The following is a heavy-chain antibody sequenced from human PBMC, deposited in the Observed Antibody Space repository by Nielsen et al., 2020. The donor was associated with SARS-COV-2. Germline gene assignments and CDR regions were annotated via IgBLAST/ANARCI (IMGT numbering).Heavy chain of an antibody. CDR2: INPSGGSK. CDR1: GYTFTSYY. V-gene: IGHV1-46*01. J-gene: IGHJ4*02. CDR3: ARDLRNRRGGYNHSRGGNDY. D-gene: IGHD5-24*01. Sequence: ASVKVSCKASGYTFTSYYMHWVRQAPGQGLEWMGRINPSGGSKSYAQKFQGRVTMTRDTSTSTVYMELSSLRSEDPAVYYCARDLRNRRGGYNHSRGGNDYWGQGTLVTVSS.